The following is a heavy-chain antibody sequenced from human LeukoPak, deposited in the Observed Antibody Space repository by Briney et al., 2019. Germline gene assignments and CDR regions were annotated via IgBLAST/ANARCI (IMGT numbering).Heavy chain of an antibody. V-gene: IGHV4-34*01. CDR1: GGSFSGYY. Sequence: PSETLSLTCAVYGGSFSGYYWSWIRQPPGKGLEWLGEINHSGSTNYNPSLKSRVTISVDTSKNQFSLKLSSVTAADTAVYYCARGGYCSGGSCFDYWGQGTLVTVSS. D-gene: IGHD2-15*01. J-gene: IGHJ4*02. CDR3: ARGGYCSGGSCFDY. CDR2: INHSGST.